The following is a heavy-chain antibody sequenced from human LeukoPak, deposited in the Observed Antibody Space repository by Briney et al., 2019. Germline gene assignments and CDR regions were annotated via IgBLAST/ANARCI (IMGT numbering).Heavy chain of an antibody. Sequence: PGGSLRISCAASGFTFSSSAMSWVRQAPGKGLEWVSAISNNGGYTYYADSVQGRFTISRDNSKSTLCLQMNSLRAEDTAVYYCAKQLGYCSDGSCYFPHWGQGTLVTVSS. J-gene: IGHJ1*01. D-gene: IGHD2-15*01. CDR3: AKQLGYCSDGSCYFPH. CDR2: ISNNGGYT. CDR1: GFTFSSSA. V-gene: IGHV3-23*01.